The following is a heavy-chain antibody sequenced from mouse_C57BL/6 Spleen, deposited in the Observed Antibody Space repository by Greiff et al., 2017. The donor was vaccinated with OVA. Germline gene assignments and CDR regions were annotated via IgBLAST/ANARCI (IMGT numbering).Heavy chain of an antibody. CDR3: ARSGAYGSSWDFDY. V-gene: IGHV5-17*01. CDR2: ISSGSSTI. J-gene: IGHJ2*01. D-gene: IGHD1-1*01. Sequence: EVKLQESGGGLVKPGGSLKLSCAASGFTFSDYGMHWVRQAPEKGLEWVAYISSGSSTIYYADTVKGRFTISRDNAKNTLFLQMTSLRSEDTAMYYCARSGAYGSSWDFDYWGQGTTLTVSS. CDR1: GFTFSDYG.